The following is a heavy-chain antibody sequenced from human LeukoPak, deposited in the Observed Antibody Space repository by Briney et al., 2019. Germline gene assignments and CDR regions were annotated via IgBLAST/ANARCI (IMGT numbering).Heavy chain of an antibody. J-gene: IGHJ6*02. CDR1: GFTFSSYA. CDR3: AKPASISLIRGYGMGV. Sequence: GGSLRLSCAASGFTFSSYAMGWVRQAPGKGLEWVSSINGRGDDTYYADSVKGRFTISRDDSKNTLYLQMNSLRAEDTAVYYCAKPASISLIRGYGMGVWGQGTTVTVSS. CDR2: INGRGDDT. D-gene: IGHD3-10*01. V-gene: IGHV3-23*01.